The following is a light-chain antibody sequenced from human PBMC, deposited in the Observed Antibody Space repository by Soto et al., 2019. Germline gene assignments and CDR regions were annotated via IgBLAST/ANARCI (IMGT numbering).Light chain of an antibody. CDR3: QQYNSYWT. V-gene: IGKV1-5*01. CDR2: RVS. J-gene: IGKJ1*01. CDR1: QSITTS. Sequence: DIQMTQSPSSLSASVGDRVTITCRTSQSITTSLNWYQQKPTKAPKLLIYRVSSLQSGVPSRFSGSGSGTEFTLTISSLQPDDFATYYCQQYNSYWTFGQGTKVDIK.